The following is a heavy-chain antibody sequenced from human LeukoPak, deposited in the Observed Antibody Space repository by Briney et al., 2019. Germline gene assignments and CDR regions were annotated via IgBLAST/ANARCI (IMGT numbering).Heavy chain of an antibody. V-gene: IGHV4-39*01. CDR2: IYYSGST. CDR3: APGGYGGNAFDY. D-gene: IGHD4-23*01. J-gene: IGHJ4*02. Sequence: SETLSLTCTVSGGSIRSSSYYWGWIRQPPGKGLEWIGSIYYSGSTYYNPSLKSRVTISVDTPKNQFSLKLSSVTAADTAVYYCAPGGYGGNAFDYWGQGTLVTVSS. CDR1: GGSIRSSSYY.